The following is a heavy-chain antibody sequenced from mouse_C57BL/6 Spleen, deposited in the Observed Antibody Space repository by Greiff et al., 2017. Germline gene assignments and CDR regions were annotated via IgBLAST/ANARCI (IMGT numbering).Heavy chain of an antibody. Sequence: EVKLEESGGGLVKPGGSLKLSCAASGFTFSDYGMHWVRQAPEKGLEWVAYISSGSSTIYYADTVKGRFTISRDNAKNTLFLQMTSLRSEDTAMYYCARVTGSYWYFDVWGTGTTVTVSS. J-gene: IGHJ1*03. D-gene: IGHD4-1*01. V-gene: IGHV5-17*01. CDR1: GFTFSDYG. CDR3: ARVTGSYWYFDV. CDR2: ISSGSSTI.